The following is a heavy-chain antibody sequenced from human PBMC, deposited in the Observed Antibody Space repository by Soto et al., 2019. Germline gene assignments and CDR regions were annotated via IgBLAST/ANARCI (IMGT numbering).Heavy chain of an antibody. Sequence: GGSLRLSCAVSGFSFSDTWMNWVRQAPGKGLEWVGRIKSKTDGGTTDYAAPGKGRFTMSREDSKNTLYLQMNSLKTEDTAVYYCTTIRGHNYAMDFWGQGTTVTVSS. V-gene: IGHV3-15*07. J-gene: IGHJ6*02. CDR3: TTIRGHNYAMDF. D-gene: IGHD3-10*01. CDR2: IKSKTDGGTT. CDR1: GFSFSDTW.